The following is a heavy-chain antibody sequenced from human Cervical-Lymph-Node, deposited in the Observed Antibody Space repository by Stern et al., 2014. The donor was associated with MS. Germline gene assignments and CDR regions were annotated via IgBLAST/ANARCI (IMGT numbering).Heavy chain of an antibody. Sequence: VQLVESGAEVKKPGASAKVSCKASGYIFRGYYMHWVRQAPGQGLEWMGRLNPKSGGTNYAQKFQGRVTMTRDTSISTAYMELSRLRSDDTAVYYCARETGHAGGAFDIWGQGTLVTVSS. CDR3: ARETGHAGGAFDI. V-gene: IGHV1-2*06. CDR2: LNPKSGGT. CDR1: GYIFRGYY. D-gene: IGHD2-15*01. J-gene: IGHJ3*02.